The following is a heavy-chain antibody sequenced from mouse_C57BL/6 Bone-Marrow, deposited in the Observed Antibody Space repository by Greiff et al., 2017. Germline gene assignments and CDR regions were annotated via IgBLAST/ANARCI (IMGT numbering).Heavy chain of an antibody. Sequence: VQLKPSGAELVRPGASVKLSCTASGFNIKDDYMHWVKQRPEQGLEWIGWIDPENGDTEYASKFQGKATITADTSSNTSYLQLSSLTSEDTAVYYCTTRQLDHYYAMDYWGQGTSVTVSS. J-gene: IGHJ4*01. D-gene: IGHD6-1*02. CDR1: GFNIKDDY. V-gene: IGHV14-4*01. CDR2: IDPENGDT. CDR3: TTRQLDHYYAMDY.